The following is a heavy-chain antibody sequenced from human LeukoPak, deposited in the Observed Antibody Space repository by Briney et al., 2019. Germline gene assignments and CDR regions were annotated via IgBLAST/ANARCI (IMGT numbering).Heavy chain of an antibody. D-gene: IGHD6-6*01. CDR3: AREVGTAARPFDY. Sequence: SETLSLTCTVSGGSVSSGSYYWSWIRQPPGKELEWIGYIYYSGSTNYNPSLKSRVTISLDTSKNQFSLKLNSVTVADTAVYYCAREVGTAARPFDYWGQGTLVTVSS. CDR1: GGSVSSGSYY. V-gene: IGHV4-61*01. CDR2: IYYSGST. J-gene: IGHJ4*02.